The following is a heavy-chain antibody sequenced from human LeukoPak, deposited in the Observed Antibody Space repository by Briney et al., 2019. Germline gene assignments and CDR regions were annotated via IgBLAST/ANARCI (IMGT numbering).Heavy chain of an antibody. V-gene: IGHV1-69*02. CDR2: IIPILGIA. Sequence: SVKVSCKASGGTFSSYTISRVRQAPGQGLEWMGRIIPILGIANYAQKFQGRVTITADKSTSTAYMELSSLRSEDTAVYHCARGPIVAVRNYFDYWGQGTLVTVSS. CDR1: GGTFSSYT. J-gene: IGHJ4*02. D-gene: IGHD3-22*01. CDR3: ARGPIVAVRNYFDY.